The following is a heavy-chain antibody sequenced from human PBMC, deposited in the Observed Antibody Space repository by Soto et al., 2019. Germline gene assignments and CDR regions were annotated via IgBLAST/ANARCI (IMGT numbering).Heavy chain of an antibody. J-gene: IGHJ6*02. CDR2: IIPILGIA. V-gene: IGHV1-69*02. CDR3: ARQGVVPAAIGYYYYGMDV. D-gene: IGHD2-2*01. Sequence: QVQLVQSGAEVKKPGSSVKVSCKASGGTFSSYTISWVRQAPGQGLEWMGRIIPILGIANYAQKFQGRVTLTAEKSTSTDYRELSSLRSEDTAVYYCARQGVVPAAIGYYYYGMDVWGQGTTVTVSS. CDR1: GGTFSSYT.